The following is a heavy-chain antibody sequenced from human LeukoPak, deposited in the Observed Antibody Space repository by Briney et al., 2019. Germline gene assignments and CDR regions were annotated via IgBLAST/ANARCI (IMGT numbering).Heavy chain of an antibody. CDR2: IKQDESEK. Sequence: PGGSLRLSCVVSGFTFSSYWMHWVRQAPGKGLEWVANIKQDESEKYYVDSVKGRFTISRDNAKNSLYLQMNSLRAEDTAVYYCTRGTSMMAATNRVVDYWGQGTLVTVSS. CDR3: TRGTSMMAATNRVVDY. J-gene: IGHJ4*02. CDR1: GFTFSSYW. V-gene: IGHV3-7*01. D-gene: IGHD4-11*01.